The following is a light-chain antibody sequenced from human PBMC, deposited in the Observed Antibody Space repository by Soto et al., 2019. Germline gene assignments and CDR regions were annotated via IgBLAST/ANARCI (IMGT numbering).Light chain of an antibody. Sequence: QMTQTPSSLSASVGDRVILTCRASQSIGNWLAWYQQKPGKAPKLLIYKASSLESGVPSRFSGSGSGTEFTLTISSLQPDDFATYYCQQYNSYGTFGQGTKVDI. J-gene: IGKJ1*01. CDR2: KAS. V-gene: IGKV1-5*03. CDR3: QQYNSYGT. CDR1: QSIGNW.